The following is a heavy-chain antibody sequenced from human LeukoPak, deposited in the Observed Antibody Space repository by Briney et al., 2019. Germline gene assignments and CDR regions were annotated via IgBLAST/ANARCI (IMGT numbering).Heavy chain of an antibody. V-gene: IGHV3-23*01. J-gene: IGHJ4*02. CDR2: ISGSGGRT. CDR1: GFTFSSYG. CDR3: AKNRGVAATFPDDC. Sequence: HPGGSLRLSCAASGFTFSSYGMSWVRQAPGKGLEWVSAISGSGGRTFYADSVQGRFTISRDNYKNTLNLQMNSLRAEDTAVYYCAKNRGVAATFPDDCWGQGTLITVSS. D-gene: IGHD1-26*01.